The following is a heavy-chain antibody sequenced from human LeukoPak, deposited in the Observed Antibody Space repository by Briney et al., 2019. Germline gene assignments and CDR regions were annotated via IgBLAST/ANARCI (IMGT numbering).Heavy chain of an antibody. J-gene: IGHJ4*01. CDR3: ARKSTIAARPDY. V-gene: IGHV1-18*01. CDR2: IITYNGNT. Sequence: ASVKVSCKPSGYTFTSYDITWVRQAPGQGLEWMGWIITYNGNTDYAQKIQGRVTMTTDKSTSTAYMELRSLRSDDTAVYYCARKSTIAARPDYWGHGTLVTVSS. D-gene: IGHD6-6*01. CDR1: GYTFTSYD.